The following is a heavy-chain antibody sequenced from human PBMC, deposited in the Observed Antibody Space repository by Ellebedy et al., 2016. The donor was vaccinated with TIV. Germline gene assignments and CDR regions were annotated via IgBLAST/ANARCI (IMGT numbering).Heavy chain of an antibody. CDR2: IIPIFGTA. CDR3: ARAGRRGVITSFDY. V-gene: IGHV1-69*13. J-gene: IGHJ4*02. D-gene: IGHD3-10*01. Sequence: ASVKVSCKASGGTFSSYAISWVRQAPGQGLEWMGGIIPIFGTANYAQKFQGRVTITADESTSTAYMELSSLRSEDTAVYYCARAGRRGVITSFDYWGQGTLVTVSS. CDR1: GGTFSSYA.